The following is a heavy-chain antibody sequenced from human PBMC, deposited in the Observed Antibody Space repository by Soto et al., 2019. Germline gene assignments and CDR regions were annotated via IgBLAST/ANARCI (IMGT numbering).Heavy chain of an antibody. Sequence: ASVKVSCKASGDVFRSYGINWVRQAPGQGLGWMGGIIPISGTTNYAQKFQGRVAITADESTDTVYMELSRLRSEDTAVYFCARVRCFNGLCHTADYGMDVWGQGTTVTVS. V-gene: IGHV1-69*13. CDR3: ARVRCFNGLCHTADYGMDV. CDR1: GDVFRSYG. D-gene: IGHD2-8*01. CDR2: IIPISGTT. J-gene: IGHJ6*02.